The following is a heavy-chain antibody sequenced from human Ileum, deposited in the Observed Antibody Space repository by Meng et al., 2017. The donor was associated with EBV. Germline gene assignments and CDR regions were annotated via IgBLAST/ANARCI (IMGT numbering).Heavy chain of an antibody. J-gene: IGHJ4*02. CDR2: IYHSGSN. Sequence: QGKLKESGQGMVKPSWTLSLNCAVYGGSISSSNWWSWVRQPPGKGLEWIGEIYHSGSNNYNPSLKSRVTISVDKSKNQFSLNLSSVTAADTAVYYCARVGQWLPIDYWGQGTLVTVSS. V-gene: IGHV4-4*02. CDR3: ARVGQWLPIDY. CDR1: GGSISSSNW. D-gene: IGHD6-19*01.